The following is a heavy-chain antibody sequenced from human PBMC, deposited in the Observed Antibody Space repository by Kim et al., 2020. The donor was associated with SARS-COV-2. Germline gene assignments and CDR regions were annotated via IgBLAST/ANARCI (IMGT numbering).Heavy chain of an antibody. Sequence: GGSLRLSCAASGFTFSSYAMSWVRQAPGKGLEWVSAISGSGGSTYYADSVKGRFTISRDNSKNTLYLQMNSLRAEDTAVYYCAKDRGLWFGEFICSFDYWGQGTLVTVSS. D-gene: IGHD3-10*01. J-gene: IGHJ4*02. CDR1: GFTFSSYA. V-gene: IGHV3-23*01. CDR2: ISGSGGST. CDR3: AKDRGLWFGEFICSFDY.